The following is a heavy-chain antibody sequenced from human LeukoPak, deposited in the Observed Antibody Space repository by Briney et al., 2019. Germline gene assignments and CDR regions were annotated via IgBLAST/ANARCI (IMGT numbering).Heavy chain of an antibody. J-gene: IGHJ5*02. V-gene: IGHV4-39*07. CDR3: AREIAYYYGSGSLNWFDP. Sequence: SETLSLTCTVSGGSISSSSYYWGWIRQPPGKGLEWIGSIYYSGSTYYNPSLKSRVTISVDTSKNQFSLKLSSVTAADTAVYYCAREIAYYYGSGSLNWFDPWGQGTLVTVSS. D-gene: IGHD3-10*01. CDR1: GGSISSSSYY. CDR2: IYYSGST.